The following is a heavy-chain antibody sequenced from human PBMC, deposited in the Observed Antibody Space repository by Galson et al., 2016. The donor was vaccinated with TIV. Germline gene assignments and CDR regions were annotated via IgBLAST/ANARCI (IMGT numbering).Heavy chain of an antibody. CDR1: GYSFTDYY. Sequence: SGYSFTDYYIHWVRQAPGQGFEWMGWVNPKSGDTNYAQKFQGRVAMTRDTSINTAYMELSRLRSDDTAVYYCARDGLDMTTAVALPDYWGQGTLVTVSS. D-gene: IGHD3/OR15-3a*01. V-gene: IGHV1-2*02. CDR3: ARDGLDMTTAVALPDY. CDR2: VNPKSGDT. J-gene: IGHJ4*02.